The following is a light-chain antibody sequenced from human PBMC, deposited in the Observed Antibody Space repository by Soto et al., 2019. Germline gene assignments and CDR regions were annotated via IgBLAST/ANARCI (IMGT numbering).Light chain of an antibody. CDR1: SSNIGSNY. Sequence: QSALTQPPSASGTPGQRVTISCSGSSSNIGSNYVYWYQQLPGTAPKLLIYRNNQRPSGVPDRFSGSKSGTSASLAISGLRSDDEADYYCAAWDDSLSGHVVFGGGTKLTVL. J-gene: IGLJ2*01. CDR2: RNN. CDR3: AAWDDSLSGHVV. V-gene: IGLV1-47*01.